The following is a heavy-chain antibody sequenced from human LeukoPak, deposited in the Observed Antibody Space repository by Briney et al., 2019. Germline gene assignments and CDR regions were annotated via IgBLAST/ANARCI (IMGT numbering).Heavy chain of an antibody. CDR1: GFTFSSYE. D-gene: IGHD3-10*01. V-gene: IGHV3-48*03. CDR2: ISSSGSTI. J-gene: IGHJ1*01. Sequence: GGSLRLSCAASGFTFSSYEMNWVRQAPGKGLEWVSYISSSGSTIYYADSVKGRFTISRDNAKNSLYLQLNSLRAEDTAVYYCARGGFFAEYFQHWGHGTLVTVSS. CDR3: ARGGFFAEYFQH.